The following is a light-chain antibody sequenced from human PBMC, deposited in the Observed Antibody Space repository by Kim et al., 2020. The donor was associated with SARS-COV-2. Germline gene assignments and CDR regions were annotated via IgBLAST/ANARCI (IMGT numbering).Light chain of an antibody. J-gene: IGKJ5*01. Sequence: DIVMTQSPDSLAVSLGERATFSCKSSQSILYKFSNKNYLAWYQQKPGQSPKLLIYWASTRESGVPDRFSGSGSGTDFTLTISSVQAEDVAVYHCQQYYNPPPTFGQGTRLGIK. V-gene: IGKV4-1*01. CDR2: WAS. CDR1: QSILYKFSNKNY. CDR3: QQYYNPPPT.